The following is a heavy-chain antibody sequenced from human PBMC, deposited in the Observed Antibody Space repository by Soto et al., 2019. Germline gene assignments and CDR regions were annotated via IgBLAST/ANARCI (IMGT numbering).Heavy chain of an antibody. D-gene: IGHD2-8*01. V-gene: IGHV3-53*04. J-gene: IGHJ6*03. CDR1: GFTVSSNY. Sequence: EVQLVESGGGLVQPGGSLRLSCAASGFTVSSNYMSWVRQAPGKGLEWVSVIYSGGSTYYADSVKGRFTISRHNSKNTLYLQMNSLRAEDTAVYYCAREANDGLGYYYYMDVWGKGTTVTVSS. CDR2: IYSGGST. CDR3: AREANDGLGYYYYMDV.